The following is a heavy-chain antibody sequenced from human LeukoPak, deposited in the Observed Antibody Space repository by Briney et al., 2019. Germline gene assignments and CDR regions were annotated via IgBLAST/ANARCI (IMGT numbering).Heavy chain of an antibody. J-gene: IGHJ4*02. CDR1: GGSFSGYY. D-gene: IGHD3-22*01. CDR2: INHSGST. V-gene: IGHV4-34*01. CDR3: ARVRPYYYDSKRSVFDY. Sequence: SETLSLTCAVYGGSFSGYYWSWIRQPPGKGLEWIGEINHSGSTNYNPSLKSRVTISVDTSKNQFSLKLSSVNAADSAVYYCARVRPYYYDSKRSVFDYWGQGTLVTVSS.